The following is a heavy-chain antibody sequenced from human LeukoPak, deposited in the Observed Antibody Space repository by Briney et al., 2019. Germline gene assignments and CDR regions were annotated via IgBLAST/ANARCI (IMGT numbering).Heavy chain of an antibody. J-gene: IGHJ4*02. CDR3: ARDVAGALDF. D-gene: IGHD6-19*01. CDR2: IRGDAGDK. CDR1: GFTFSRYW. Sequence: GGSLRLSCAATGFTFSRYWMAWVRQAPRKGLEWVANIRGDAGDKGYADSVKGRFTISRDNGKNSLYLQMNSLTDEDTAVYYCARDVAGALDFWGQGTLLIVSS. V-gene: IGHV3-7*01.